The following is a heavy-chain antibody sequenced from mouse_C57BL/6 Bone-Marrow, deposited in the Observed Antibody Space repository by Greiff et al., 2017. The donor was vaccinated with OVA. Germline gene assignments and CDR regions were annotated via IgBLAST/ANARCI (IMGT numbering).Heavy chain of an antibody. CDR2: IYPGSGST. Sequence: QVHVKQPGAELVKPGASVKMSCKASGYTFTSYWITWVKQRPGQGLEWIGDIYPGSGSTNYNEKFKSKATLTVDTSSSTAYMQLSSLTSEDSAVYYCAREGIFWGQGTTLTVSS. CDR1: GYTFTSYW. J-gene: IGHJ2*01. V-gene: IGHV1-55*01. CDR3: AREGIF.